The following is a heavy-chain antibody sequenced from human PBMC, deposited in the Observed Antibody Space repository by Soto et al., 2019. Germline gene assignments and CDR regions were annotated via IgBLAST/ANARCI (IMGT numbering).Heavy chain of an antibody. CDR1: GFTFSSYA. D-gene: IGHD2-15*01. J-gene: IGHJ4*02. CDR2: ISSNGGST. Sequence: GGSLRLSCSASGFTFSSYAMHWVRQAPGKGLEYVSAISSNGGSTYYADSVKGRFTISRDNSKNTLYLQMSSLRAEDTAVYYCVKEQGYCSGGSCYLEPYDYWGQGTLVTVSS. CDR3: VKEQGYCSGGSCYLEPYDY. V-gene: IGHV3-64D*08.